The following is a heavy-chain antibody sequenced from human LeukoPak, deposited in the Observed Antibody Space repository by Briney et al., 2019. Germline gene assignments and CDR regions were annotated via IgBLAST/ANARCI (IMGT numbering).Heavy chain of an antibody. D-gene: IGHD3-22*01. CDR1: GGSISSYY. CDR3: ASSETDSSGYYAMDV. V-gene: IGHV4-59*08. J-gene: IGHJ6*02. CDR2: IYYSGTT. Sequence: SETLSLTCTVSGGSISSYYWSWIRQPPGKGLEWIGYIYYSGTTNYNPSLKSRVTISVDTSKNQFSLKLSSVTAADTAVYYCASSETDSSGYYAMDVWGQGTTVTVPS.